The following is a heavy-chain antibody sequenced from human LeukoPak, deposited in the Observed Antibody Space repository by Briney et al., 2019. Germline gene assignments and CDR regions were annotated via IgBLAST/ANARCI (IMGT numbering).Heavy chain of an antibody. CDR3: ARGYSYGPLGY. Sequence: SVKVSCKASGGTFSSYTISWVRQAPGQGLEWMGRIIPILGIANYAQKFQGRVTITTDESTRTAYMELSSLRSEDTAVYYCARGYSYGPLGYWGQGTLVTVSS. D-gene: IGHD5-18*01. J-gene: IGHJ4*02. CDR1: GGTFSSYT. V-gene: IGHV1-69*16. CDR2: IIPILGIA.